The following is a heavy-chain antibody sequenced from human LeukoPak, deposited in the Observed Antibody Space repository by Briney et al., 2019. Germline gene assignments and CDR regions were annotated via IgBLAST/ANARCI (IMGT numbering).Heavy chain of an antibody. CDR1: GFTFSSYA. D-gene: IGHD3-10*01. Sequence: GGSLRLSCAASGFTFSSYAMSWVRQAPGKGLEWVSAISGSGGSAYYADSVKGRFPISRDNSKNTLYLQMNNLRAEDTAVYYCAKDDSRGSGSSGWFDPWGQGTLVTVSS. CDR3: AKDDSRGSGSSGWFDP. J-gene: IGHJ5*02. CDR2: ISGSGGSA. V-gene: IGHV3-23*01.